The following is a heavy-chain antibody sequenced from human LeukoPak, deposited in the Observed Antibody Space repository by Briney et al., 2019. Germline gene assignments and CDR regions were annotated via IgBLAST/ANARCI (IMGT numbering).Heavy chain of an antibody. CDR3: ARPRGTVTTYAFDY. J-gene: IGHJ4*02. Sequence: ASVKVSCKASGGTFSSYAISWVRQAPGQGLEWMGRIIPILGIANYAQKFQGGVTITTDRSTNTAYMELSSLRSDDTAVYYCARPRGTVTTYAFDYWGQGTLVIVSS. CDR1: GGTFSSYA. CDR2: IIPILGIA. D-gene: IGHD4-17*01. V-gene: IGHV1-69*04.